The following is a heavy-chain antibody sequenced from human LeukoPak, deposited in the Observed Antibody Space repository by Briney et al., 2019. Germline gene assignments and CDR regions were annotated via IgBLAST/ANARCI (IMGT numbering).Heavy chain of an antibody. CDR1: GFTVSSNY. CDR3: AKRGLVGSSGFKNNWFDP. J-gene: IGHJ5*02. D-gene: IGHD3-22*01. CDR2: VSGSGGTT. V-gene: IGHV3-23*01. Sequence: GGSLRPSCAASGFTVSSNYMSWVRQAPGKGLEWVSAVSGSGGTTYYADSVKGRFTISRDNSKDTLYLQVNSLRAEDTAVYYCAKRGLVGSSGFKNNWFDPWGQGTLVTVSS.